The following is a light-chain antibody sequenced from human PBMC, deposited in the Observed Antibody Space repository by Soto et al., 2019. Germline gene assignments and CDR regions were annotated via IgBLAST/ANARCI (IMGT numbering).Light chain of an antibody. CDR2: ETD. J-gene: IGLJ2*01. CDR3: LLSYSGARVV. Sequence: QAVVTQEPSLTVSPGGTVTLTFGSSTGAVTSGHYPYWFQQKPGQAPTTLIYETDNKHSWTPARFSGSLLGGKAALTLSGAQPEDEAQYYCLLSYSGARVVFGGGTKLTVL. V-gene: IGLV7-46*01. CDR1: TGAVTSGHY.